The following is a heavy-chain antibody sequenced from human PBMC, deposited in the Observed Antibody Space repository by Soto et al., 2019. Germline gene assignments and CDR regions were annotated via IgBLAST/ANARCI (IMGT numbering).Heavy chain of an antibody. Sequence: GGSLRLSCAASGFTVSSNYMSWVRQAPGKGLEWVSVIYSGGSTYYADSVKGRFTISRDNSKTTLYLQMNSLRAEDTAVYYCARDQDGSGSYDYWGQGTLVTVSS. V-gene: IGHV3-53*01. CDR3: ARDQDGSGSYDY. CDR1: GFTVSSNY. D-gene: IGHD3-10*01. J-gene: IGHJ4*02. CDR2: IYSGGST.